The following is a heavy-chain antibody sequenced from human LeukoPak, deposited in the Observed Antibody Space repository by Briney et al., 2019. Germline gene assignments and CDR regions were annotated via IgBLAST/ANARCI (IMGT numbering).Heavy chain of an antibody. Sequence: ASVKVSCKASGYTFTSYAMHWVRQAPGQRLEWMGWINAGNGNTKYSQKFQGRVTITRDTSASTAYMELSSLRSEDTAVYYCARSYGDYMPLGYWGQGTLVTVSS. V-gene: IGHV1-3*01. J-gene: IGHJ4*02. CDR1: GYTFTSYA. CDR2: INAGNGNT. D-gene: IGHD4-17*01. CDR3: ARSYGDYMPLGY.